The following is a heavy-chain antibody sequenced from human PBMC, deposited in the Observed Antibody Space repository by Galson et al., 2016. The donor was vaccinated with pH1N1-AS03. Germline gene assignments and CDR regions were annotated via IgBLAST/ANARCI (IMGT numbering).Heavy chain of an antibody. V-gene: IGHV3-74*01. CDR3: ADPFGLP. D-gene: IGHD2/OR15-2a*01. CDR1: GFTFSSYW. CDR2: IDSDGSNT. Sequence: SLRLSCAASGFTFSSYWMHWVRHLPGEGLVWVSGIDSDGSNTYYADSVRGRFTISRDNAKNTLYLQMNSLRPEDTALYYCADPFGLPWGQGTLITVSS. J-gene: IGHJ4*01.